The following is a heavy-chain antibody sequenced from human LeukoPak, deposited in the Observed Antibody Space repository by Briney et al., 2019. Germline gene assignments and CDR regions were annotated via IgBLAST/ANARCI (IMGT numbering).Heavy chain of an antibody. Sequence: PGGSLRLSCAASGFTFSSYSMNWVRQAPGKGLEWVSSISSSSSYIYYADSVKGRFTISRDNSKNTLYLQMNSLRAEDTAVYYCAREGYCSSTSCYTLGDAFDIWGQGTMVTVSS. CDR3: AREGYCSSTSCYTLGDAFDI. J-gene: IGHJ3*02. CDR2: ISSSSSYI. V-gene: IGHV3-21*04. D-gene: IGHD2-2*02. CDR1: GFTFSSYS.